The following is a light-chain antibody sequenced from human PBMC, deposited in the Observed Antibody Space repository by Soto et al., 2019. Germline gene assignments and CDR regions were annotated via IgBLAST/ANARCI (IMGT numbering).Light chain of an antibody. J-gene: IGLJ2*01. CDR3: SSYGGSNTVV. CDR2: EVS. Sequence: QSALTQPPSASGSPGQSVTISCTGSSSDVGGYNYVSWYQQHPGKAPKLMISEVSKRSSGVPVRLSGSKAGNTASLTVSGLQAEDEADYYCSSYGGSNTVVFGGGTKLTVL. V-gene: IGLV2-8*01. CDR1: SSDVGGYNY.